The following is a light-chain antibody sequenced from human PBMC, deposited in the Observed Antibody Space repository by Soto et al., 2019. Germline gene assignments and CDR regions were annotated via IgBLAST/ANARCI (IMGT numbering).Light chain of an antibody. CDR3: QQYDNLPP. J-gene: IGKJ4*01. Sequence: DIQMTQSPSSLSASVGDRVTITCQASQDISNYLNWYQQKPGKAPKLLIYDASNLETGVPSRFSGSGSGTDFTFTISSLHPEDIATYYCQQYDNLPPFGGGTKVEIK. CDR2: DAS. V-gene: IGKV1-33*01. CDR1: QDISNY.